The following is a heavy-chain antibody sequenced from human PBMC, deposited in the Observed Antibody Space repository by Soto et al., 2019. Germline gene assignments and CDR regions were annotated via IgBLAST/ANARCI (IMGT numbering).Heavy chain of an antibody. D-gene: IGHD3-10*01. CDR2: INHRGST. Sequence: QVQLQQWGAGLLKPSETLSLTCAVYGGSFSGYYWSWIRQPPGKGLEWIGEINHRGSTNYNPSLKSRVTISVDTSKNQFSLKLSSVTAADTAVYYGASAVRGVTSANDYWGQGTLVTVSS. CDR3: ASAVRGVTSANDY. CDR1: GGSFSGYY. V-gene: IGHV4-34*01. J-gene: IGHJ4*02.